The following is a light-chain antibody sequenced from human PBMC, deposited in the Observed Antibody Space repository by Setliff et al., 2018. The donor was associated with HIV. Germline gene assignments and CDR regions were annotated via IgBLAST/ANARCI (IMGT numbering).Light chain of an antibody. CDR2: ENN. CDR1: NSNIGNDY. CDR3: GTWDNSLSAVV. J-gene: IGLJ2*01. Sequence: QSVLAQPPSVSAAPGQKVTISCSGSNSNIGNDYVSWYQQLPGTAPKLLIFENNKRPSGIPDRFSGSKSGTSATLGITGLQTRDEADYYCGTWDNSLSAVVFGGGTKVTVL. V-gene: IGLV1-51*02.